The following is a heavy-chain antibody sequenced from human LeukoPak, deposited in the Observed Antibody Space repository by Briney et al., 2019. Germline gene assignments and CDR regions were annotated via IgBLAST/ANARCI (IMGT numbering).Heavy chain of an antibody. V-gene: IGHV3-23*01. CDR2: ISGSGGRT. CDR3: AKDSREWELLMAYFQH. Sequence: PGGSLRLSCAATGFTFSNYAMSWIRQAPGKGLEWVSVISGSGGRTYYADSVKGRFTISRDNSKNTLYLQMNSLGAEDTAVYYCAKDSREWELLMAYFQHWGQGALVTVSS. D-gene: IGHD1-26*01. J-gene: IGHJ1*01. CDR1: GFTFSNYA.